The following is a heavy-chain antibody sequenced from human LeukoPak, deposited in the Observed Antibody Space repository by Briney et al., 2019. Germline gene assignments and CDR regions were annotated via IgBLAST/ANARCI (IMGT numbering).Heavy chain of an antibody. D-gene: IGHD3-22*01. V-gene: IGHV3-23*01. Sequence: QAGGSLRLSCAASGFTFSSYVMSWVRQAPGKGMEWVSGISGSGGSIKYADSVKGRFTISRDNSKNTLYLQMNSLRAEDTAVYYCAKRPYYDSSGFNYYFDYWGQGTLVTVSS. CDR1: GFTFSSYV. CDR3: AKRPYYDSSGFNYYFDY. CDR2: ISGSGGSI. J-gene: IGHJ4*02.